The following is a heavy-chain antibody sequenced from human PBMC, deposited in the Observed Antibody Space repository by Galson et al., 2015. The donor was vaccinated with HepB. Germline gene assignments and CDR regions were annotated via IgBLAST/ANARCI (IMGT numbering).Heavy chain of an antibody. D-gene: IGHD3-10*01. Sequence: SVKVSCKASGYTFTSYDINWVRQATGQGLEWMGWMNPNSGNTGYAQKFQGRVTMTRNTSISTAYMELSSLRSEDTAVYYCARGGRRYYGLGAGTSLVSYWGQGTLVTVSS. J-gene: IGHJ4*02. CDR3: ARGGRRYYGLGAGTSLVSY. CDR1: GYTFTSYD. V-gene: IGHV1-8*01. CDR2: MNPNSGNT.